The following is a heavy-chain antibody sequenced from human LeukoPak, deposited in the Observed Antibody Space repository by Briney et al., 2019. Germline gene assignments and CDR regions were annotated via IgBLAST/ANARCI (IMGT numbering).Heavy chain of an antibody. J-gene: IGHJ6*02. CDR2: ISGSGGST. Sequence: GGSLGLSCAASGFTFSSYAMSWVRQAPGKGLEWVSAISGSGGSTYYADSVKGRFTISRDNSKNTLYLQMNSLRAEDTAVYYCAKGLYSSGWSPLTQYYYYYYGMDVWGQGTTVTVSS. CDR1: GFTFSSYA. D-gene: IGHD6-19*01. V-gene: IGHV3-23*01. CDR3: AKGLYSSGWSPLTQYYYYYYGMDV.